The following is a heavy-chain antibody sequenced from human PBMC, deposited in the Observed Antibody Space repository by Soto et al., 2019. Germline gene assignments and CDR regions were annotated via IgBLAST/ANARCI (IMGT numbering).Heavy chain of an antibody. CDR3: ARMKVDSYQFYYAMDV. D-gene: IGHD3-9*01. CDR2: IFSDNER. V-gene: IGHV2-26*01. Sequence: SGPTLVNPTVTLTVTCTVSGDSLTTGKMGVSWIRQPPGKALEWLAHIFSDNERSYSTSLQGRLTISKDTSGSQVVLSMTNVDPVDTATYYCARMKVDSYQFYYAMDVWGQGTTVTV. J-gene: IGHJ6*02. CDR1: GDSLTTGKMG.